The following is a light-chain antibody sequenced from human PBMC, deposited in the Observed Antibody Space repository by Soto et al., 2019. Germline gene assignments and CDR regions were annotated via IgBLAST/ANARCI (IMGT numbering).Light chain of an antibody. V-gene: IGKV1-5*03. CDR2: EAS. Sequence: DIQMTQSPSTLSASVGDRVTITCRASQSISDSLAWYQQKPGKAPKLLIYEASNLKSGVPSRFSGSGSGTEYTLTISSLQPDEFASYYCQQYNGYWTFGQGTKVEIK. J-gene: IGKJ1*01. CDR3: QQYNGYWT. CDR1: QSISDS.